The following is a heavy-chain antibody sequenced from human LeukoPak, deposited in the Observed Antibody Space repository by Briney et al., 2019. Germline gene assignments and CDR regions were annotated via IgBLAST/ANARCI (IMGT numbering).Heavy chain of an antibody. CDR1: GYTFSNFG. D-gene: IGHD2-2*01. CDR3: ARDGTSTDDY. J-gene: IGHJ4*02. CDR2: ISGNNDNP. V-gene: IGHV1-18*01. Sequence: ASVRVSCKTSGYTFSNFGINWVRQSPGQELEWMAWISGNNDNPNYGQKFQGRFTVTTDSSTSTAYMKLRNLRSDDTAVYYGARDGTSTDDYWGQGTLVTVSS.